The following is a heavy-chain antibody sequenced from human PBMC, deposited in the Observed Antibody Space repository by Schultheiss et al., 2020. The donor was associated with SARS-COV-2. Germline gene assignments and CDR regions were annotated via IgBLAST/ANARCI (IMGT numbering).Heavy chain of an antibody. CDR3: AKGGWLQLRAFDI. D-gene: IGHD5-24*01. Sequence: SETLSLTCTVSGGSISSYYWSWIRQPPGKGLEWIGYIYYSGSTNYNPSLKSRVTISVDTSKNQFSLKLSSVTAADTAVYYCAKGGWLQLRAFDIWGQGTMVTVSS. J-gene: IGHJ3*02. CDR1: GGSISSYY. CDR2: IYYSGST. V-gene: IGHV4-59*12.